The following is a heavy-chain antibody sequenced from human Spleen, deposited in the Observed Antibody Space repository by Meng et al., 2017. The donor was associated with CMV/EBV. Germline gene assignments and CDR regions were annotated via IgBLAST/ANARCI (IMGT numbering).Heavy chain of an antibody. V-gene: IGHV3-21*01. CDR3: AREGYSSSKGMDV. CDR2: ISSSTYI. Sequence: CAASGITFSYYSINWVRQAPGKGLEWVSSISSSTYIYYGDSVKGRFSISRDNAENSVYLQMNSLRAEDTAVYYCAREGYSSSKGMDVWGQGTTVTVSS. J-gene: IGHJ6*02. CDR1: GITFSYYS. D-gene: IGHD6-19*01.